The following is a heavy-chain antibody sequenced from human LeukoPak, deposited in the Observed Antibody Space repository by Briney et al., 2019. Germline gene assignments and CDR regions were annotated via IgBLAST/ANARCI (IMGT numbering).Heavy chain of an antibody. CDR3: ARVSSGTVTTTFYYYYGMDV. Sequence: SETLSLTCTVSGGSVSSYYWSWIRQPPGKGLEWIGSIHYSGNTNYNPSLKSRVTMSVDTSKNQYSVRLSSVTAADTAVYYCARVSSGTVTTTFYYYYGMDVWGQGTTVTVSS. J-gene: IGHJ6*02. D-gene: IGHD4-17*01. CDR1: GGSVSSYY. CDR2: IHYSGNT. V-gene: IGHV4-59*02.